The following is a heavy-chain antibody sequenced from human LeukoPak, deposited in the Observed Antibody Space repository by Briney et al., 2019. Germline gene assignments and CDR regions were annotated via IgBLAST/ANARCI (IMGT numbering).Heavy chain of an antibody. D-gene: IGHD5-12*01. Sequence: ASVKVSCKASGGTFSGYAISWVRQAPGQGLEWMGGIIPIFGTANYAQKFQGRVTITADESTSTAYMELSSLRSEDTAVYYCASSRGYDYLFFDYWGQGTLVTVSS. CDR2: IIPIFGTA. V-gene: IGHV1-69*13. J-gene: IGHJ4*02. CDR1: GGTFSGYA. CDR3: ASSRGYDYLFFDY.